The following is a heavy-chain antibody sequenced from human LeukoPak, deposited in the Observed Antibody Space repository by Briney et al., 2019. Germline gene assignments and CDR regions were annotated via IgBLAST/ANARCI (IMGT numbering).Heavy chain of an antibody. CDR1: GYSISSGYY. J-gene: IGHJ4*02. CDR2: IYHSGST. V-gene: IGHV4-38-2*02. CDR3: ARPIYGDARDY. D-gene: IGHD4-17*01. Sequence: SETLSLTCTVSGYSISSGYYWGWIRQPPGKGLEWIGSIYHSGSTYYNPSLKSRVTISVDTSKNQFSLKLSSVTAADTAVYYCARPIYGDARDYWGQGTLVTVSS.